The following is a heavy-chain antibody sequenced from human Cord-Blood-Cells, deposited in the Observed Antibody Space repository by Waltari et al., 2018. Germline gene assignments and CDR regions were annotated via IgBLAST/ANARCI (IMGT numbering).Heavy chain of an antibody. D-gene: IGHD1-26*01. CDR3: ARDSPSYDAFDI. V-gene: IGHV3-30-3*01. Sequence: QVQLVESGGGVVQPGRSLRLSCAASGFTFSSYALDWVRQAPGKGLEWVAVISYDGSNKYYADSVKGRFTISRDNSKNTLYLQMNSLRAEDTAVYYCARDSPSYDAFDIWGQGTMVTVSS. J-gene: IGHJ3*02. CDR1: GFTFSSYA. CDR2: ISYDGSNK.